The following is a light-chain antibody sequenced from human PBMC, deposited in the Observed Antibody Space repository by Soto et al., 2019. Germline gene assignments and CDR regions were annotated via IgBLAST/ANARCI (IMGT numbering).Light chain of an antibody. CDR3: QQYGSIPLT. Sequence: ERVLTRSPGTLYLSPGERATLSCRASQSVITYLAWYQQKPGQAPRLLIYGASSRATGIPDRFSGSGSGTDVTLTISRLEPEDVALYYCQQYGSIPLTFGGGTKVEIK. CDR1: QSVITY. CDR2: GAS. V-gene: IGKV3-20*01. J-gene: IGKJ4*01.